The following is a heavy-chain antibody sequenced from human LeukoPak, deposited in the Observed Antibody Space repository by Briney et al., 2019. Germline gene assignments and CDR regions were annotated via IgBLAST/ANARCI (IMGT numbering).Heavy chain of an antibody. J-gene: IGHJ3*02. V-gene: IGHV4-61*01. CDR1: GDSIISGSYY. CDR3: ARRGGSPLGAFDI. Sequence: SETLSLTCTVSGDSIISGSYYWTWIRQPPGRGLECIGYIFYTENANYNPSLKSRVTISVDTSKNQFSLKLTSVTAADTAVYYCARRGGSPLGAFDIWGHGTMVTVSS. D-gene: IGHD1-26*01. CDR2: IFYTENA.